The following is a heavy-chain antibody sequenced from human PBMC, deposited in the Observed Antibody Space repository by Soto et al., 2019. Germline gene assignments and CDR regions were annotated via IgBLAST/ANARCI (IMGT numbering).Heavy chain of an antibody. D-gene: IGHD5-18*01. CDR3: VRAACGDCYGYGY. V-gene: IGHV3-48*02. CDR2: VTGTSSTI. Sequence: GGSLRLSCAASGFTFSTYSMNWVRQAPGKGLEWVSYVTGTSSTIYYADSVKGRFIISRDNAKNSLSLQMNSLRDEDTAVYYCVRAACGDCYGYGYWGQGALVTVSS. CDR1: GFTFSTYS. J-gene: IGHJ4*02.